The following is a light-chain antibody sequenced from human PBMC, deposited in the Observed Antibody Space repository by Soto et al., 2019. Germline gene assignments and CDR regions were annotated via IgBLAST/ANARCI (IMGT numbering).Light chain of an antibody. CDR1: QNIRTY. CDR2: AAS. V-gene: IGKV1-39*01. J-gene: IGKJ1*01. CDR3: QQSFSTPSTWT. Sequence: DIQMTQSPSSLSASVGDRVTITRRASQNIRTYLSWYQQEPGKAPKLLIYAASSLQNGVPSRFSGSGSGTEFTLTVSSLQPEDFATYFCQQSFSTPSTWTFGQGTKVDIK.